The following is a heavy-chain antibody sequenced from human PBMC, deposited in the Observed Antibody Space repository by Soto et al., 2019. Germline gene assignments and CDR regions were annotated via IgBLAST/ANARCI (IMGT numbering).Heavy chain of an antibody. D-gene: IGHD3-22*01. V-gene: IGHV4-4*07. CDR1: GGSISGYY. J-gene: IGHJ4*02. CDR3: ARVGGYYDSSGYYLFDY. Sequence: KTSETLSLTCTVPGGSISGYYWSWIRQPAGKRLEWIGHIYIRGSTNYNPSLKSRVTMSVDTSKKQLSLKLTSVTAAATAVYYCARVGGYYDSSGYYLFDYWGQGTLVTVSS. CDR2: IYIRGST.